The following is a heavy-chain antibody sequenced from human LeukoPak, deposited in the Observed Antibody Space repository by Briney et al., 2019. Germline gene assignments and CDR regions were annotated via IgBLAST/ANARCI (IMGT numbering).Heavy chain of an antibody. CDR3: AKDRSRISWGSFDF. D-gene: IGHD3-16*01. V-gene: IGHV3-21*01. CDR2: ISSGTSFI. CDR1: GFTFNTYT. J-gene: IGHJ4*02. Sequence: HPGGALRLSCAASGFTFNTYTRNRVRQAPGKGLEWVSSISSGTSFIYYADSVKGRFTISSDNAKNSRYLQMNSLRAEDTAVYYCAKDRSRISWGSFDFWGLGTLVTVSS.